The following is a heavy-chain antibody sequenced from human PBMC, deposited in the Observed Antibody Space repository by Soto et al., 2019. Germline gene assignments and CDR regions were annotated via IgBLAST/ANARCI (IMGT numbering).Heavy chain of an antibody. D-gene: IGHD3-16*01. CDR2: IIPIFGTA. V-gene: IGHV1-69*01. J-gene: IGHJ6*02. CDR1: GSTFSSYA. CDR3: AGELGGGRPYYYYGMDV. Sequence: QVQLVQSGAEVKKPGSSVKVSCKASGSTFSSYAISWVRQAPGQGLEWMGGIIPIFGTANYAQKFQGRVTIAADDTTRTDYMELSSRSSEDTAVYYGAGELGGGRPYYYYGMDVWGQGTTVTVSS.